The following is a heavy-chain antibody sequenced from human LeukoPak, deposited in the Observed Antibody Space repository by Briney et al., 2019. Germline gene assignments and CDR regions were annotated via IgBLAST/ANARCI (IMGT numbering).Heavy chain of an antibody. J-gene: IGHJ4*02. CDR2: ISSSAGST. Sequence: GGSLRLSCVASGFTVSSYGMTWVRQAPGKGPEWVSVISSSAGSTYYADSVKGRFTISRDNSKNTLYLQMNSLRAEDTAVYYCAKGSGRGYSYGLEYWGQGTLVTVSS. D-gene: IGHD5-18*01. CDR3: AKGSGRGYSYGLEY. V-gene: IGHV3-23*01. CDR1: GFTVSSYG.